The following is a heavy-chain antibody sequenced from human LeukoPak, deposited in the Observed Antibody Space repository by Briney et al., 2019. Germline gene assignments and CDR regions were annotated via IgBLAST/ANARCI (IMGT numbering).Heavy chain of an antibody. CDR1: GFTFSSYE. V-gene: IGHV3-48*03. J-gene: IGHJ6*03. CDR2: ISSSGSTI. CDR3: ARKTAMVTAYYYYMDV. Sequence: GGSLRLSCAASGFTFSSYEMNWVRQAPGKGLEWVSYISSSGSTIYYADSVKGRFTISRDNAKNSLYLQMNSLRAEDTAVYYCARKTAMVTAYYYYMDVWGKGTTVTVSS. D-gene: IGHD5-18*01.